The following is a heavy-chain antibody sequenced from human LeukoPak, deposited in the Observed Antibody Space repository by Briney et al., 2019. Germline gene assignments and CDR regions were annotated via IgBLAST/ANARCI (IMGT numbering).Heavy chain of an antibody. CDR1: GFTFSSYA. V-gene: IGHV3-23*01. CDR2: ISGSGGST. Sequence: PGGSLRLSCAASGFTFSSYAMSWVRQAPGKGLEWVSAISGSGGSTYYADSVKGRFTISRDNSKNTLYLQMNSLRAEDTAVYYCAKDGVGSSWYPGRPLEHAFDIWGQGTMVTVSS. D-gene: IGHD6-13*01. CDR3: AKDGVGSSWYPGRPLEHAFDI. J-gene: IGHJ3*02.